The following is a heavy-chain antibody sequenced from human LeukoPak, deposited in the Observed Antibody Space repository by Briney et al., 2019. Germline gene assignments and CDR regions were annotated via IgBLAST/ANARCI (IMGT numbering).Heavy chain of an antibody. V-gene: IGHV1-46*01. CDR3: ARDLYSGSYLTHFDY. CDR2: INPSGGST. J-gene: IGHJ4*02. CDR1: GYTFTSYY. Sequence: ASVKVSCKASGYTFTSYYMHWVRQAPGQGLEWMGIINPSGGSTSYAQKLQGRVTMTTDTSTSTAYMELRSLRSDDTAVYYCARDLYSGSYLTHFDYWGQGTLVTVSS. D-gene: IGHD1-26*01.